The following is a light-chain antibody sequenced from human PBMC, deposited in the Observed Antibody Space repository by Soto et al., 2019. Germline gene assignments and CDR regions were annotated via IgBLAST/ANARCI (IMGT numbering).Light chain of an antibody. J-gene: IGLJ1*01. CDR1: SSDVGDYNS. V-gene: IGLV2-11*01. CDR2: DVS. CDR3: CSYVGGYSYV. Sequence: QSALTQPRSVSGSPGQSVTVSCIGTSSDVGDYNSVSWYQQHPGKAPKLMIDDVSKRPSGVPDRFSGSKSGNTASLTISGLQAEDEADYYCCSYVGGYSYVFGIGTKLTVL.